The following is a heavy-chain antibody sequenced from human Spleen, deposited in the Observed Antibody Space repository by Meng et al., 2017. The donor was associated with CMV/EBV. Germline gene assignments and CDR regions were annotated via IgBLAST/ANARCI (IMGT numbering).Heavy chain of an antibody. CDR3: ARLSGSYIYAFDI. CDR1: GGSFSGYY. J-gene: IGHJ3*02. Sequence: GSLRLSCAVYGGSFSGYYWSWIRQPPGKGLEWIGEINHSGSTNYNPSLKSRVTISVDTSKNQFSLKLSSVTAADTAVYYCARLSGSYIYAFDIWGQGTMVTVSS. V-gene: IGHV4-34*01. CDR2: INHSGST. D-gene: IGHD1-26*01.